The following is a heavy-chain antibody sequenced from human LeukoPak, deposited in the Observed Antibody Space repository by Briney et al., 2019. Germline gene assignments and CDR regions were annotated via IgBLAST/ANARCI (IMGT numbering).Heavy chain of an antibody. CDR1: GFTVSSNY. Sequence: GGSLRLSCTVSGFTVSSNYMSWVRQAPGKGLEWVAVISYDGSNKYYADSVKGRFTISRDNSKNTLYLQMNSLRAEDTAVYYCARDRQAYSGYDSPIDYWGQGTLVTVSS. J-gene: IGHJ4*02. D-gene: IGHD5-12*01. V-gene: IGHV3-30*03. CDR3: ARDRQAYSGYDSPIDY. CDR2: ISYDGSNK.